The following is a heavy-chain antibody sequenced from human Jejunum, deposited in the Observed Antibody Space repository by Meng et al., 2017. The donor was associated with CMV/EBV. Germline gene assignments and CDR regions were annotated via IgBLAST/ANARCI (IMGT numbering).Heavy chain of an antibody. D-gene: IGHD2-2*02. CDR3: AKDGDCSGTSCYKFYFDS. CDR1: TFSTYG. CDR2: IWYDGSKT. Sequence: TFSTYGFHWVRQAPGKGLEWVAVIWYDGSKTYYTDSVKGRFTVSKDNSKNTVYLQMNSLRAEDTAVYYCAKDGDCSGTSCYKFYFDSWGQGTLVTVSS. V-gene: IGHV3-33*06. J-gene: IGHJ4*02.